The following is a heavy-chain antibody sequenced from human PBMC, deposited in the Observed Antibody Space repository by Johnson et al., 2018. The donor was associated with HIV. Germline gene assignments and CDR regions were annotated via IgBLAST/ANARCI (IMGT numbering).Heavy chain of an antibody. D-gene: IGHD2-8*02. J-gene: IGHJ3*02. CDR2: IRYDGSNK. CDR1: GFTFSSFG. V-gene: IGHV3-30*02. Sequence: QVQLVESGGGVVQPGGSLRLSCAASGFTFSSFGMHWVRQAPGKGLEWVAFIRYDGSNKYFAASVKGRFPISRDNSKNSLYLQMNSLRAEDTAVYYCARGPSHLYWPDVAFDIWGQGTTVTVSS. CDR3: ARGPSHLYWPDVAFDI.